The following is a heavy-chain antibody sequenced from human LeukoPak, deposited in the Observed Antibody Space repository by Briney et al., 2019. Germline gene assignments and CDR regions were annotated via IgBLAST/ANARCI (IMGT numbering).Heavy chain of an antibody. CDR2: VYASGNT. CDR3: ARGTIPAAPIGYYYYYMDV. J-gene: IGHJ6*03. D-gene: IGHD2-2*01. V-gene: IGHV4-4*07. Sequence: SEALSLTCTVSGGSISSYYWNWIREPAGKGPEWLGRVYASGNTHYNPSLNSRVPMSVDTSKNQFSLRLSSVTAADTAVYYCARGTIPAAPIGYYYYYMDVWGKGTTVTVSS. CDR1: GGSISSYY.